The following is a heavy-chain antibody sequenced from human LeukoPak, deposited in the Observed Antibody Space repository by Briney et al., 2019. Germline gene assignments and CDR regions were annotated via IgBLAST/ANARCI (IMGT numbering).Heavy chain of an antibody. Sequence: GESLKISCKGSGYSFTSYWIGWVRQMPGKGLEWMGIIYPGDSDTRYSPSFQGQVTISADKSISTAYPQWSSLKASDTAMYYCARGALGYCTNGVCYSPGYFDLWGRGTLVTVSS. CDR2: IYPGDSDT. J-gene: IGHJ2*01. CDR3: ARGALGYCTNGVCYSPGYFDL. CDR1: GYSFTSYW. D-gene: IGHD2-8*01. V-gene: IGHV5-51*01.